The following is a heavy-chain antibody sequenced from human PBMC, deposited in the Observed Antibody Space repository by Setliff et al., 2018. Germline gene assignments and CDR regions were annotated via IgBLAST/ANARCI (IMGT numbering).Heavy chain of an antibody. CDR1: GGTFSSYA. CDR3: ARHSYSYGYNLKYYFGY. CDR2: IIPIFGTA. D-gene: IGHD5-18*01. V-gene: IGHV1-69*05. Sequence: SVKVSCKASGGTFSSYAISWVRQAPGQGLEWMGWIIPIFGTANYAQKFQGRVTITTDESTSTAYMELSSLRSEDTAVYYCARHSYSYGYNLKYYFGYWGQGTLVTVSS. J-gene: IGHJ4*02.